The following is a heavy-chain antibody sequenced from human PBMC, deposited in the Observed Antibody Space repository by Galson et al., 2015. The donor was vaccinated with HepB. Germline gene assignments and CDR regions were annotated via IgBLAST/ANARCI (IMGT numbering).Heavy chain of an antibody. CDR1: GFRFSDYN. V-gene: IGHV3-11*01. CDR3: ARERVVIPPTGMDV. CDR2: IRSSDSTR. Sequence: LRLSCAASGFRFSDYNMNWIRQAPGKGLEWVSYIRSSDSTRYYADSVKGRFTISRDNAKNSLYLQMNSLRAEDTAVYYCARERVVIPPTGMDVWGQGTTVTVSS. D-gene: IGHD3-3*01. J-gene: IGHJ6*02.